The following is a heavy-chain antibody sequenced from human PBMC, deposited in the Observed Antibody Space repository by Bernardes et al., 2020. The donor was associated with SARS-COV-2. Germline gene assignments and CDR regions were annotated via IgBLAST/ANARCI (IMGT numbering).Heavy chain of an antibody. Sequence: SVPDSCLSSRYILTDYLMHWVGQAPGQRRSWMGLLNTNTGGTNFVQKFQGRATMTRDTSITTAYMGLSWLGSDNTAITNCARTRTTISTTSVRVEYWGPGTLIT. V-gene: IGHV1-2*06. J-gene: IGHJ4*02. CDR2: LNTNTGGT. CDR3: ARTRTTISTTSVRVEY. CDR1: RYILTDYL. D-gene: IGHD1-1*01.